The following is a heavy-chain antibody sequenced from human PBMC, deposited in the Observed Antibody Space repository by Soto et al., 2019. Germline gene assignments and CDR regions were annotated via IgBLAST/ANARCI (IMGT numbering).Heavy chain of an antibody. CDR2: IRATPAGGTA. Sequence: GGSLRLSCATSGFTFGDFALTWVRQAPGRGLEWVSFIRATPAGGTAEYAASVKGRFAISRDVSKSIAYLQMNNLKTEDTAVYYCSRIGPEAAMRWFFDYWGQGTLVTVSS. V-gene: IGHV3-49*04. CDR3: SRIGPEAAMRWFFDY. J-gene: IGHJ4*02. CDR1: GFTFGDFA. D-gene: IGHD2-2*01.